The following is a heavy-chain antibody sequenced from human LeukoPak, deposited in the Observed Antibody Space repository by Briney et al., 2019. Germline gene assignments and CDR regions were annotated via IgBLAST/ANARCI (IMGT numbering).Heavy chain of an antibody. CDR3: ARPKFYDSSGYYRPSGAFDI. V-gene: IGHV3-30*03. D-gene: IGHD3-22*01. Sequence: GGSLRLSCAASGFTFSSYGMHWVRQAPGKGLAWVAVISYDGSNKYYADSVKGRFTISRDNSKNTLYLQMNSLRAEDTAVYYCARPKFYDSSGYYRPSGAFDIWGQGTMVTVSS. CDR2: ISYDGSNK. J-gene: IGHJ3*02. CDR1: GFTFSSYG.